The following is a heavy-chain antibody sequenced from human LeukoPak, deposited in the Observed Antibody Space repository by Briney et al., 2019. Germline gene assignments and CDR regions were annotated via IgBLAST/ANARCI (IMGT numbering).Heavy chain of an antibody. CDR1: GGTFSSYA. Sequence: SVKVSCKASGGTFSSYAISWVRQAPGQGLEWMGGIIPIFGTANYAQKFQGRVTMTRDTSTSTVYMELSSLRSEDTAVYYCARDSARTYYFDYWGQGTLVTVSS. CDR2: IIPIFGTA. CDR3: ARDSARTYYFDY. J-gene: IGHJ4*02. V-gene: IGHV1-69*05. D-gene: IGHD6-6*01.